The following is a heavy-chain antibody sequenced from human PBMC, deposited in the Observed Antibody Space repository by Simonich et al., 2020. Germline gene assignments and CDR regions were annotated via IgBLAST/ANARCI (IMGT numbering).Heavy chain of an antibody. CDR2: RSANNGKA. Sequence: QVQLVQSGAEVKKPGASVTVSCKASGYTFTRYGISWGRQAPGQGLEWMGWRSANNGKANYAQKLQGRVTMTTDTSTSTAYMERRSLRSDDTAVYYCARSTTGTTAFDIWGQGTMVTVSS. V-gene: IGHV1-18*01. CDR3: ARSTTGTTAFDI. D-gene: IGHD1-1*01. J-gene: IGHJ3*02. CDR1: GYTFTRYG.